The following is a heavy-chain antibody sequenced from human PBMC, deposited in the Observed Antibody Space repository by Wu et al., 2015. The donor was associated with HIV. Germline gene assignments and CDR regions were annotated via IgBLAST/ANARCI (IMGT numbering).Heavy chain of an antibody. CDR1: YILTTYP. V-gene: IGHV1-18*01. D-gene: IGHD3-10*01. CDR3: ARVQFDPKYYTYFDL. J-gene: IGHJ5*01. CDR2: MNPRNGYI. Sequence: QAQLVQSGPEAKRPGASVNVSCKASYILTTYPIAWVRQAPGQRLEWMGWMNPRNGYIKPAQRFQDRITMSTTNSAHTAYMELRSLTSDDTAIYFCARVQFDPKYYTYFDLWGQGTLVTVSS.